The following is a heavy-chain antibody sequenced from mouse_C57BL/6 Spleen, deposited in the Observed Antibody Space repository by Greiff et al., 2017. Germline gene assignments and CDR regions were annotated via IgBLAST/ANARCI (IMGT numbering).Heavy chain of an antibody. Sequence: VQLQQSGAELVKPGASVKISCKASGYAFSSYWMNWVKQRPGKGLEWIGQIYPGDGDTNYNGKFKGKATLTADKSSSTAYMQLTSLTSEDSAVYFCARSGSSYGFAYWGQGTLVTVSA. CDR3: ARSGSSYGFAY. CDR1: GYAFSSYW. V-gene: IGHV1-80*01. CDR2: IYPGDGDT. D-gene: IGHD1-1*01. J-gene: IGHJ3*01.